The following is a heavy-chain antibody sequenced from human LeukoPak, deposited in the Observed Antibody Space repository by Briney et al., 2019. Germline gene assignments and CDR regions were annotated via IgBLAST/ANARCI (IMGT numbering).Heavy chain of an antibody. V-gene: IGHV3-7*01. CDR1: GFTFSSYW. Sequence: GGSLRLSCAASGFTFSSYWMSWVRQAPGKGLEWVANIKRDGSEKYYVDSVKGRFTISRDNAKNSLYLQMNSLRAEDTAVYYCARGAWRSIFDYWGQGTLVTVFS. J-gene: IGHJ4*02. D-gene: IGHD3-3*01. CDR3: ARGAWRSIFDY. CDR2: IKRDGSEK.